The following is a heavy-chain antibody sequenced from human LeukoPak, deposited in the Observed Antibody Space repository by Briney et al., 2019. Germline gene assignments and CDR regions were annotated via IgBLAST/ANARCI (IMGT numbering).Heavy chain of an antibody. CDR3: ARDRRDDSSGYYYSFNDY. V-gene: IGHV3-33*01. J-gene: IGHJ4*02. CDR2: IWYDGSNK. D-gene: IGHD3-22*01. Sequence: GLFLRLSCAASGLTFSSYGMHGVRKAPGKGLEWVAVIWYDGSNKYYADSVKGRFTISRDNSKNTLYLQMNSLRAEDTAVYYCARDRRDDSSGYYYSFNDYWGQGTLVTVSS. CDR1: GLTFSSYG.